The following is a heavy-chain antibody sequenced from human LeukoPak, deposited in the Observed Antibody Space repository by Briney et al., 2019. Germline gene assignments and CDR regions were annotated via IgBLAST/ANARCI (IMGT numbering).Heavy chain of an antibody. CDR3: ARGDTMFPYYYYYYMDV. CDR1: GYTFTSYD. CDR2: MNPNSGNT. V-gene: IGHV1-8*01. J-gene: IGHJ6*03. Sequence: ASVKVSCKASGYTFTSYDINWVRQATGQGLEWMGWMNPNSGNTGYAQKFQGRVTMTRNTSISTAYMELSSLRSEDTAVYYCARGDTMFPYYYYYYMDVWGKGTTVTVSS. D-gene: IGHD3-10*02.